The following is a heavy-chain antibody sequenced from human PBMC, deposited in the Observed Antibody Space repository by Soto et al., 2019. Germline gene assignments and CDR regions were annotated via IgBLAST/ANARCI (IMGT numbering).Heavy chain of an antibody. CDR1: GGSISGHY. V-gene: IGHV4-34*01. CDR2: IDYSGST. CDR3: ASRRPAVNCYFDY. J-gene: IGHJ4*02. Sequence: SETLSLTCTVYGGSISGHYWSWIRQTPGKGMEWIGEIDYSGSTNYNPSLKSRVTISVDTSKKQFSLKLSSVTAADTAVYYCASRRPAVNCYFDYWGQGTLVTVSS.